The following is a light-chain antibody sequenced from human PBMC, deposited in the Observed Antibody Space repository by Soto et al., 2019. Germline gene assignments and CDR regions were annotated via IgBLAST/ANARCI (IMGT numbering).Light chain of an antibody. CDR3: CSYAGSSRV. CDR1: SSDVGSYNL. Sequence: QSVLTQPASVSGSPGQSITISCTGTSSDVGSYNLVSWYQQHPGKAPKLMIYEVSKRPSGVSNRFSGSKSGNTASLTISGRQAEDEADYYCCSYAGSSRVFGGGTKLTVL. J-gene: IGLJ3*02. CDR2: EVS. V-gene: IGLV2-23*02.